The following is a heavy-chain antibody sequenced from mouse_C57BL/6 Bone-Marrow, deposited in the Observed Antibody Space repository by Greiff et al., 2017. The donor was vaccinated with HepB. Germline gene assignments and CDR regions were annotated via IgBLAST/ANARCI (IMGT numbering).Heavy chain of an antibody. CDR1: GYTFTSYD. CDR3: ARGDYYYGSTYYFDY. D-gene: IGHD1-1*01. J-gene: IGHJ2*01. V-gene: IGHV1-85*01. Sequence: QVQLKQSGPELVKPGASVKLSCKASGYTFTSYDINWVKQRPGQGLEWIGWIYPRDGSTKYNEKFKGKATLTVDTSSSTAYMELHSLTSEDSAVYFCARGDYYYGSTYYFDYWGQGTTLTVSS. CDR2: IYPRDGST.